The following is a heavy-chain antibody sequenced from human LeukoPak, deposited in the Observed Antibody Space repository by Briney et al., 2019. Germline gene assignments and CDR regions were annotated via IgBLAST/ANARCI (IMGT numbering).Heavy chain of an antibody. J-gene: IGHJ4*02. CDR1: GGTFSIYA. D-gene: IGHD6-19*01. CDR3: AKQSADHVWSSIDY. Sequence: GASVTVSFKASGGTFSIYAMSWVRQAPGKGLEWVATISGSGDNTYYTDSAKGRFTISRDNSKSTLHLQVNSLRAEDTDVYYCAKQSADHVWSSIDYWGQGTLVTVSS. CDR2: ISGSGDNT. V-gene: IGHV3-23*01.